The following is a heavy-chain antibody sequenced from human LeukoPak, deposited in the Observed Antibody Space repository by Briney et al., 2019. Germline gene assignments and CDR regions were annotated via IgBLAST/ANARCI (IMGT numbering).Heavy chain of an antibody. J-gene: IGHJ4*02. D-gene: IGHD1-14*01. CDR2: FYYTGST. CDR3: ARHISGADFDY. V-gene: IGHV4-39*01. Sequence: SETLSLTCIVSGGSISTYYWNWIRQPPGQGLEWIGSFYYTGSTYYNPSLKSRVTISVDTSKNQFSLRLSSVTAADAAVYYCARHISGADFDYWGQGTLVTVSS. CDR1: GGSISTYY.